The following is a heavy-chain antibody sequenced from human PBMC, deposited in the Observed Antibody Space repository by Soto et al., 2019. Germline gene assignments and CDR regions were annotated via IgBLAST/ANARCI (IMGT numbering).Heavy chain of an antibody. Sequence: MRLSCAASGFTFRSYAMSWVRQDTGKGLEWVSAISGMGGSPYYADSVNGRFTISRDNSKNTLYLQMNSLRAEDTAVYYGAKGAVRGGYYYYGMDVWGQGTTVTVSS. CDR1: GFTFRSYA. CDR2: ISGMGGSP. J-gene: IGHJ6*02. D-gene: IGHD3-10*01. CDR3: AKGAVRGGYYYYGMDV. V-gene: IGHV3-23*01.